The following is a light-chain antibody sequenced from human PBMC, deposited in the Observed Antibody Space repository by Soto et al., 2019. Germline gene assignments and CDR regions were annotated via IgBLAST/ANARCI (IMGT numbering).Light chain of an antibody. Sequence: QSVLTQPASVSGSPGQSITISCTGTSSDVGGYNYVSWYQQHPGKAPKLMIYEVSNRPSGVSNRFSGSKSGNTASLTISGLQAEDEADYYCSSYTINTLDVFGGGTKLTVL. CDR1: SSDVGGYNY. CDR2: EVS. CDR3: SSYTINTLDV. J-gene: IGLJ3*02. V-gene: IGLV2-14*01.